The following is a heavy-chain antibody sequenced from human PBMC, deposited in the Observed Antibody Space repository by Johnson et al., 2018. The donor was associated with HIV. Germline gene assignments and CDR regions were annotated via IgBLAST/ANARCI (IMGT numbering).Heavy chain of an antibody. J-gene: IGHJ3*02. CDR2: IWYDGSNK. CDR1: GFTFSSYA. D-gene: IGHD3-10*01. Sequence: VQLVESGGGVVQPGRSLRLSCAASGFTFSSYAMHWVRQAPGKGLEWVAVIWYDGSNKYYADSVKGRFTISRDNPKNTLYLQMNSLRAEDTAVYYCAKDRGYFDAFDSWGQGTMVTVSS. V-gene: IGHV3-33*06. CDR3: AKDRGYFDAFDS.